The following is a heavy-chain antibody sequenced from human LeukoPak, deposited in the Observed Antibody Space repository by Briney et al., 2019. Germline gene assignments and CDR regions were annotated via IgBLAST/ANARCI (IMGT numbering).Heavy chain of an antibody. V-gene: IGHV3-23*01. CDR2: IRDSGSNT. D-gene: IGHD1-26*01. CDR3: AKGGKWDVTPFDY. CDR1: GFTFNTYD. J-gene: IGHJ4*02. Sequence: GGSLRLSCAASGFTFNTYDMSWVRQAPGKGLEWVSGIRDSGSNTYYADSVKGRFTVSRDNSKNTLYLQVNSLRAEDTAVYYCAKGGKWDVTPFDYWGQGTLDTVSS.